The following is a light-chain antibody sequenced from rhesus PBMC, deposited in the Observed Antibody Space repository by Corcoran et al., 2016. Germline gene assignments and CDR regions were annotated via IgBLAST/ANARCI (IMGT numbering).Light chain of an antibody. CDR1: QGISSW. V-gene: IGKV1-22*01. CDR2: KAS. CDR3: KQYSSRPYS. J-gene: IGKJ2*01. Sequence: IQMTQSPSSLSASVGDTVTITCRASQGISSWLAWYQQRPGKAPKLLFSKASSLQRGAPSRFSGSGAGTDFTLTISSLQSEYFATYYCKQYSSRPYSFGQGTKVESK.